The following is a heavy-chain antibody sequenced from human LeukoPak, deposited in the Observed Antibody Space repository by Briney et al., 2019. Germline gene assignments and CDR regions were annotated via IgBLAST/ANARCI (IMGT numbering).Heavy chain of an antibody. CDR2: ISSSSSYI. CDR3: ARALWFDP. V-gene: IGHV3-21*01. CDR1: GFTFSSYW. J-gene: IGHJ5*02. Sequence: GGSLRLSCAASGFTFSSYWMHWVRQAPGKGLEWVSSISSSSSYIYYADSVKGRFTISRDNAKDSLYLQMNSLRAEDTAVYYCARALWFDPWGQGTLVTVSS.